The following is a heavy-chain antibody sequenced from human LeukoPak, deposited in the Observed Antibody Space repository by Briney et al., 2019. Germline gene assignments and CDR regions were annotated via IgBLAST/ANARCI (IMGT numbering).Heavy chain of an antibody. D-gene: IGHD6-19*01. J-gene: IGHJ4*02. CDR1: GASISSGSYY. Sequence: SETLSLTCTVSGASISSGSYYWSWIRQPAGKGLEWIGRIYTSGSTNYNPSLDSRVTISVDTSKNQFSLKLSSVTAADTAVYYCARHGGRRGSGWYRVFNYFDYWGQGTLVTVSS. V-gene: IGHV4-61*02. CDR2: IYTSGST. CDR3: ARHGGRRGSGWYRVFNYFDY.